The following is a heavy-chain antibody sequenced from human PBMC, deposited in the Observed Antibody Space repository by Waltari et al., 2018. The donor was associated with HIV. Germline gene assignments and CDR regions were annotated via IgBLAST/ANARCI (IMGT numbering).Heavy chain of an antibody. D-gene: IGHD3-16*01. Sequence: QVQLVESGGGVVQPGRSLGLSCAASGFTSSSYGMNWVRQAPGKGLEWVAVIWYDGSNKYYADSVKGRFTISRDNSKNTLYLQMNSLRAEDTAVYYCARGFTEYLDYWGQGTLVTVSS. J-gene: IGHJ4*02. CDR2: IWYDGSNK. CDR3: ARGFTEYLDY. V-gene: IGHV3-33*01. CDR1: GFTSSSYG.